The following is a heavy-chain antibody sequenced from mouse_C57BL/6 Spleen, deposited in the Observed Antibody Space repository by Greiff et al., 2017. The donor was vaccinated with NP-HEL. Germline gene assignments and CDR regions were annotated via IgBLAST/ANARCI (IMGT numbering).Heavy chain of an antibody. D-gene: IGHD1-1*01. J-gene: IGHJ1*03. V-gene: IGHV5-17*01. CDR2: ISSGSSTI. Sequence: VQLVESGGGLVKPGGSLKLSCAASGFTFSDYGMHWVRQAPEKGLEWVAYISSGSSTIYYADTVKGRFTISRDNAKNTLFLQMTSLRSEDTAMYYCARRYGSSSWYFDVWGTGTTVTVSS. CDR1: GFTFSDYG. CDR3: ARRYGSSSWYFDV.